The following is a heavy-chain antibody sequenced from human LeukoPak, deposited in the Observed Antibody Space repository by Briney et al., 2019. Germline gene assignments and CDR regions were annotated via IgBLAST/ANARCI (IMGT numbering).Heavy chain of an antibody. D-gene: IGHD6-13*01. CDR3: ARGRQQQLVLKARAGSAFDY. J-gene: IGHJ4*02. CDR2: IYYSGST. Sequence: PSETLSLTCTVSGGSISSSSYYWGWIRQPPGKGLEWIGSIYYSGSTYYNPSLKSRVTISVDTSKNQFSLKLSSVTAADTAVYYCARGRQQQLVLKARAGSAFDYWGQGTLVTVSS. V-gene: IGHV4-39*07. CDR1: GGSISSSSYY.